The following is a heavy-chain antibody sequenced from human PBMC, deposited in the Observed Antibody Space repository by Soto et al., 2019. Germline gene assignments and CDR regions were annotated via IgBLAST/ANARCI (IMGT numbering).Heavy chain of an antibody. V-gene: IGHV5-10-1*01. CDR2: IDPTNSNT. CDR1: GYSFTTYW. Sequence: PGESLKISCQASGYSFTTYWISWVRQMPGKGLECMGRIDPTNSNTKYSPYFEGQVTMSVDKSISTAYLLWSSLKATDTAMYYCARLSYVFWSGHPTPRYYYGMDVGGKGTTVTVS. CDR3: ARLSYVFWSGHPTPRYYYGMDV. J-gene: IGHJ6*04. D-gene: IGHD3-3*01.